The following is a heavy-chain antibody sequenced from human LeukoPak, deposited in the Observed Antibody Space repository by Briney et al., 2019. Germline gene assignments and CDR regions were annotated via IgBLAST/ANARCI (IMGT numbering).Heavy chain of an antibody. J-gene: IGHJ4*02. V-gene: IGHV3-43*01. CDR2: ICWDGGST. CDR3: ARDGGDCSGDSCYVDY. CDR1: GFTFDDYT. Sequence: GGSLRLSCAASGFTFDDYTMHWVRQAPGKGLECVSLICWDGGSTYYADSVKGRFPISRDNSKNSLYLQMNSLRAEHRSLFYCARDGGDCSGDSCYVDYWGQRTLVTVSS. D-gene: IGHD2-15*01.